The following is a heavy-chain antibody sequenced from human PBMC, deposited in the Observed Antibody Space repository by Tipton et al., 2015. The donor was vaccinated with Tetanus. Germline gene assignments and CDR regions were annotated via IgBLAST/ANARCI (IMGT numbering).Heavy chain of an antibody. CDR2: VYYSGST. CDR3: ARAGQRSTSWHYWFDP. CDR1: GGSIGSGTYY. D-gene: IGHD2-2*01. Sequence: TLSLTCTVSGGSIGSGTYYWSWIRQPPGKGLEYIGFVYYSGSTYYTPSLRSRLTMSLDTSKNQFSLNLSSVTASDTAVYYCARAGQRSTSWHYWFDPWGQGTLVTVSS. J-gene: IGHJ5*02. V-gene: IGHV4-31*03.